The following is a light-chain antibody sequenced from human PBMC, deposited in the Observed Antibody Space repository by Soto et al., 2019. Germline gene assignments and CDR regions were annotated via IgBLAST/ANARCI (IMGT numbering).Light chain of an antibody. Sequence: QSALTQPPSASGSSGQSVTISCTGTSSDVGGYNYVSWYQLHPGKAPKLMIYEVTKRPSGVPDRFSGSKSGNTASLTVSGLRAEDEADYYCSSYAGSNIHYVFGAGTRSPS. CDR3: SSYAGSNIHYV. J-gene: IGLJ1*01. V-gene: IGLV2-8*01. CDR1: SSDVGGYNY. CDR2: EVT.